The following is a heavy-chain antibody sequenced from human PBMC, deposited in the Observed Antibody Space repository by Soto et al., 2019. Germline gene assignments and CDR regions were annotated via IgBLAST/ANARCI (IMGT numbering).Heavy chain of an antibody. Sequence: GASVKVSCKASGGTFSSYAISWVRQAPGQGLEWMGGIIPIFGTANYAQKFQGRVTITADESTSTAYMELSSLRSEDTAVYYCARGSLSSSLSEGWFDPWGQGTLVTVSS. V-gene: IGHV1-69*13. D-gene: IGHD6-6*01. CDR1: GGTFSSYA. CDR3: ARGSLSSSLSEGWFDP. J-gene: IGHJ5*02. CDR2: IIPIFGTA.